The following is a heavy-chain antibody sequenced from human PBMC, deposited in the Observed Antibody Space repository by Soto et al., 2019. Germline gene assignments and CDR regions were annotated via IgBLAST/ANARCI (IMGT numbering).Heavy chain of an antibody. CDR3: ARSPTTTPPWFGP. Sequence: EVQLVESGGGLVKPGGSLRLSCAASGFTFSSYSMNWVRQAPGKGLEWVSSISSSSSYIYYADSVKGRFTISRDNAKNSLYLQMNSLRAEDTAVYYCARSPTTTPPWFGPWGQGTLVTASS. J-gene: IGHJ5*02. V-gene: IGHV3-21*01. CDR2: ISSSSSYI. D-gene: IGHD4-17*01. CDR1: GFTFSSYS.